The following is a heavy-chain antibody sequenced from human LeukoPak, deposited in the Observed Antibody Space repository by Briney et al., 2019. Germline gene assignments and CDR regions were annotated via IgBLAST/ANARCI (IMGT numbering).Heavy chain of an antibody. J-gene: IGHJ4*02. V-gene: IGHV3-30*04. CDR1: GFTFISYA. Sequence: GTSLRLSRAASGFTFISYAIHWVRQAPGKGLEWVAVISFHGTDSFYADSVKGRFTISRDNSKNTLYLQMSSLRAEDTAVYYCARRGVVVTAEEYFDYWGQGTLVTVSS. D-gene: IGHD2-21*02. CDR2: ISFHGTDS. CDR3: ARRGVVVTAEEYFDY.